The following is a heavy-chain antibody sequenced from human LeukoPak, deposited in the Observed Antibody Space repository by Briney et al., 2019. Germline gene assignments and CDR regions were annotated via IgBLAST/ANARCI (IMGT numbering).Heavy chain of an antibody. CDR1: GGSISSYY. J-gene: IGHJ5*02. CDR3: ARDRIVASNWFDP. V-gene: IGHV4-59*12. CDR2: IYYSGST. Sequence: SETLSLTCTVSGGSISSYYWSWIRQPPGKGLEWIGYIYYSGSTYYNPSLKSRVTISVDTSKNQFSLKLSSVTAADTAVYYCARDRIVASNWFDPWGQGTLVTVSS. D-gene: IGHD2-15*01.